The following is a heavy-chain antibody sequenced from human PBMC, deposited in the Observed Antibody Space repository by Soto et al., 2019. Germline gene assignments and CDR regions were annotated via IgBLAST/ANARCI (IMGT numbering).Heavy chain of an antibody. CDR2: IYYSGST. CDR1: GGSISSSSYY. Sequence: TCTVSGGSISSSSYYWGGIRHPPGKGLEWIGSIYYSGSTYYNPSLKSRVTISVDTSKNQFSLKLSSVTAADTAVYYCASRPGYYYDSSGLSFYDYWGQGTLVTVSS. J-gene: IGHJ4*02. CDR3: ASRPGYYYDSSGLSFYDY. D-gene: IGHD3-22*01. V-gene: IGHV4-39*01.